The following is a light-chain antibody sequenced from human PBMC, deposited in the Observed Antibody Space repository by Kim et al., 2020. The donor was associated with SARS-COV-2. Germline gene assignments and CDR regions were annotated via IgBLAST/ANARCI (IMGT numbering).Light chain of an antibody. CDR1: SSDVGDYYNY. J-gene: IGLJ1*01. Sequence: QSALTQPASVSGSPGQSVTISCTGSSSDVGDYYNYVSWYQHHPGKAPQLVIFDVSKRPSRISDRFSGSKSGNTASLTISGLQLEDEADYYCSSYTGSNTYVFGTGTKVTVL. V-gene: IGLV2-14*03. CDR2: DVS. CDR3: SSYTGSNTYV.